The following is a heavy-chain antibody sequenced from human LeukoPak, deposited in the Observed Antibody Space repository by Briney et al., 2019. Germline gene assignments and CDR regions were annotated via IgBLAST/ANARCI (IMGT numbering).Heavy chain of an antibody. CDR2: ISYDGSNK. CDR3: ARGHSSSSVYYYYGMDV. Sequence: PGGSLRLSCAASGFTFSSYAMHWVRQAPGKGLEWVAVISYDGSNKYYADSVKGRLTISRDNSKNTLYLQMNSLRAEDTAVYYCARGHSSSSVYYYYGMDVWGQGTTVTVSS. J-gene: IGHJ6*02. V-gene: IGHV3-30-3*01. D-gene: IGHD6-6*01. CDR1: GFTFSSYA.